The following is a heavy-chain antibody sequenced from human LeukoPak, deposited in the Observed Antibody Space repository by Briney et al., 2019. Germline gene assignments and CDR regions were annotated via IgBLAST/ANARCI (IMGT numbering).Heavy chain of an antibody. J-gene: IGHJ6*04. CDR1: GYTFTGYY. V-gene: IGHV1-2*06. D-gene: IGHD3-22*01. Sequence: ASVKVSCKASGYTFTGYYMHWVRQAPGQGLEWMGRINPNSGGTNYAQKFQGRVTMTRDTSISTAYMGLSRLRSDDTAVYYCARVVLDSSGYRGVDVWGKGTTVTVSS. CDR2: INPNSGGT. CDR3: ARVVLDSSGYRGVDV.